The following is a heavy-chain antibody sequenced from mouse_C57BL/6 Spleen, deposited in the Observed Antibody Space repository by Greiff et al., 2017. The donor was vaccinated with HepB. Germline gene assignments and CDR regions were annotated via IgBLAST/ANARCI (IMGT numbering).Heavy chain of an antibody. CDR1: GYTFTEYT. J-gene: IGHJ1*03. V-gene: IGHV1-62-2*01. D-gene: IGHD1-2*01. Sequence: QVQLQQSGAELVKPGASVKLSCKASGYTFTEYTIPWVKQRSGQGLEWIGWFYPGSGSIKYNEKFKDKATLTADKSSSTVYMELSRLTSEDSAVYFCARHEAPSLRRIGYFDVWGTGTTVTVSS. CDR2: FYPGSGSI. CDR3: ARHEAPSLRRIGYFDV.